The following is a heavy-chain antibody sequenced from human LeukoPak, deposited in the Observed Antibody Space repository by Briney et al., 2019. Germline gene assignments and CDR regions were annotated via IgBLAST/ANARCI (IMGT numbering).Heavy chain of an antibody. J-gene: IGHJ4*02. CDR1: GGSVCSNY. Sequence: SETLSLTCTVSGGSVCSNYWNWIRQPAGKGLEWIGRIYNGGSTNYNPSLESRVTISIDRSKNQFSLKLTSVTAADTAVYYCASSISMDFEYWGQGTLVTVSS. CDR2: IYNGGST. V-gene: IGHV4-4*07. D-gene: IGHD2-2*02. CDR3: ASSISMDFEY.